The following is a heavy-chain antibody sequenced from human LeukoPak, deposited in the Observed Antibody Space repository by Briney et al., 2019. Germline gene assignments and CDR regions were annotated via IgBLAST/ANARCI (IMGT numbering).Heavy chain of an antibody. Sequence: PGGSLRLSCAASGFTFSSYGMHWVRQAPGKGLEWVAVISYDGSNKYYADSVRGRFTISRDNSKNTLYLQMNSLRAEDTAVYYCAREGAGSDYFDYWGQGTLVTVSS. CDR1: GFTFSSYG. D-gene: IGHD6-19*01. V-gene: IGHV3-30*03. CDR2: ISYDGSNK. J-gene: IGHJ4*02. CDR3: AREGAGSDYFDY.